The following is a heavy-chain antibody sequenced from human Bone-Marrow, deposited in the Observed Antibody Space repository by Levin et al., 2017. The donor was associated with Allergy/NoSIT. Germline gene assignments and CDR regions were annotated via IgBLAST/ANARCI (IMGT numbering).Heavy chain of an antibody. Sequence: RASVKVSCKASGGTFRNYGISWFRQAPGQGLEWMGGIVPMFGSGSYTQKFQGRVTITADESTSTAYMDLSSLRSEDTAVYYCAREVSSGWYFGNNCFDPWGQGTLVTVSS. CDR1: GGTFRNYG. CDR2: IVPMFGSG. D-gene: IGHD6-19*01. J-gene: IGHJ5*02. CDR3: AREVSSGWYFGNNCFDP. V-gene: IGHV1-69*13.